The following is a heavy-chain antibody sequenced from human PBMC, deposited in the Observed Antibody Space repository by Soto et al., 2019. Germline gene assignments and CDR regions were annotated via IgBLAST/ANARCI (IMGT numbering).Heavy chain of an antibody. V-gene: IGHV1-18*01. CDR3: ARRRTRGARGFDY. J-gene: IGHJ4*02. Sequence: QVQLVQSGGEVKRPGASVRVSCKASGYSFNTYAISWVRQAPGQGLEWMGWISDYNGHTDYAQKFQGRVTMTTDTSTNTVSMELRGLTAADTAVYYCARRRTRGARGFDYWGQGTLVTVSS. CDR1: GYSFNTYA. D-gene: IGHD3-16*01. CDR2: ISDYNGHT.